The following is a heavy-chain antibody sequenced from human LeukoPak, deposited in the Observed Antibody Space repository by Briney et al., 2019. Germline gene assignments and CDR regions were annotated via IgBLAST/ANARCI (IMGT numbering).Heavy chain of an antibody. J-gene: IGHJ4*02. V-gene: IGHV3-23*01. Sequence: GGSLRLSCAASGFTFSTYAMTWVRQAPGKGLEWVSSITTGGITYHADSVKGRFTISRDISKSTLYLQMNGLRAEDTAMYYCAKHGTSGYNFFDSWGQGTLVTVSS. CDR1: GFTFSTYA. CDR3: AKHGTSGYNFFDS. CDR2: ITTGGIT. D-gene: IGHD3-22*01.